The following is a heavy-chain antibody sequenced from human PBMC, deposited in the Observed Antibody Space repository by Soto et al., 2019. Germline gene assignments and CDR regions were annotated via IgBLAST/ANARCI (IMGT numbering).Heavy chain of an antibody. V-gene: IGHV1-3*01. D-gene: IGHD3-10*01. CDR3: ASSDGPLGDY. Sequence: QVQLVQSGAEVKKPGASVKVSCKASGYTFTSYAMHWVRQAPGQRLEWMGWINAGNGNTKYSQKFQGRVTITRDTSASTAYMELSSLRSDDTAVYYCASSDGPLGDYWGQGTLVTVSS. CDR1: GYTFTSYA. J-gene: IGHJ4*02. CDR2: INAGNGNT.